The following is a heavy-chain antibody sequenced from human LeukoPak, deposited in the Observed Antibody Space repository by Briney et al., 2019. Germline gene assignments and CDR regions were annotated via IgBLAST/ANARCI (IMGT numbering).Heavy chain of an antibody. J-gene: IGHJ4*02. CDR1: GFTFSIYS. CDR2: ISGSDSSI. Sequence: PGGSLRLSCSASGFTFSIYSMSWVRQAPGKGLEWVSFISGSDSSIYYADSVKGRFTISRDNARNELYLHMNSLRAEDTAVYYCARRLDSWGQGTLVTVSS. CDR3: ARRLDS. V-gene: IGHV3-48*01.